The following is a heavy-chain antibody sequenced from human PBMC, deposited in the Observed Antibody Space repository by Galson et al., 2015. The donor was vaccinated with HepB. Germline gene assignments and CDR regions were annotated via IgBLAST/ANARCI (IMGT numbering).Heavy chain of an antibody. Sequence: SLRLSCAASGFTFSSYAMHWVRQAPGKGLEWVAVISYDGSNKYYADSVKGRFTISRDNSKNTLYLQMNSLRAEDTAVYYCARANYYDSSGGFDYWGQGTLVTVPS. CDR2: ISYDGSNK. V-gene: IGHV3-30*04. CDR3: ARANYYDSSGGFDY. D-gene: IGHD3-22*01. J-gene: IGHJ4*02. CDR1: GFTFSSYA.